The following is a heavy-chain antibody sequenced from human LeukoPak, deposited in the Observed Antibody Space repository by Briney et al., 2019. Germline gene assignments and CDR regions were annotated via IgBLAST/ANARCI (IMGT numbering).Heavy chain of an antibody. D-gene: IGHD6-19*01. J-gene: IGHJ4*02. CDR1: GGSFSGYY. CDR2: INHSGST. Sequence: SETLSLTCAVYGGSFSGYYWSWIRQPPGKGLEWIGEINHSGSTNYNPSLTSRVTISVDTSKNQFSLKLSSVTAADTAVYYCAREGPVGYSSGWYGYWGQGTLVTVSS. V-gene: IGHV4-34*01. CDR3: AREGPVGYSSGWYGY.